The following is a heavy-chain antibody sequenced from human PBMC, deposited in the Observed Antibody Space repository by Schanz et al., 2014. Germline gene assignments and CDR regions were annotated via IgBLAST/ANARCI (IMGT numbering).Heavy chain of an antibody. V-gene: IGHV3-30*18. CDR3: AKEKEEVAADGSFFDD. D-gene: IGHD6-13*01. CDR2: ISLDGRNT. CDR1: GITLSGYG. J-gene: IGHJ4*02. Sequence: QVQLVESGGGVVQPGRSLRLSCAASGITLSGYGLHWVRQAPGKGLEWVGFISLDGRNTGYAHSVKGRFTISRDNSKNTVNLQMNSLRAEDTAVYYCAKEKEEVAADGSFFDDGGQGTMVTVSS.